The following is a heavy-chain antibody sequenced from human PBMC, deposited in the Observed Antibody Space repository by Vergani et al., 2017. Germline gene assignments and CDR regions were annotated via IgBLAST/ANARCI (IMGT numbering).Heavy chain of an antibody. J-gene: IGHJ4*02. CDR2: IYYIVST. Sequence: QVQLQESGPGLVKPSETLSLTCTVSGGSISSYYWSWIRQPPGKGLEWIGYIYYIVSTNYNPSLKSRVTISVDTSKNQFSLKLGSVTAADTAVYYCARGGMRYCSSTSCPSFDYWGQGTLVTVSS. V-gene: IGHV4-59*01. CDR1: GGSISSYY. CDR3: ARGGMRYCSSTSCPSFDY. D-gene: IGHD2-2*01.